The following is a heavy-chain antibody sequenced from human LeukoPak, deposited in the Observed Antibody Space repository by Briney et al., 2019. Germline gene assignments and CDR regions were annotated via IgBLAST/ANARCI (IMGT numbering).Heavy chain of an antibody. CDR3: ARQYCSSTSCYFWLDY. CDR1: GYTFTGYY. V-gene: IGHV1-2*06. J-gene: IGHJ4*02. D-gene: IGHD2-2*01. CDR2: INPNSGGT. Sequence: GASVKVSCKASGYTFTGYYMHLVRQAPGQGLEWMGRINPNSGGTNYAQKFQGRVTMTRDTSISTAYMELSRLRSDDTAVYYCARQYCSSTSCYFWLDYWGQGTLVTVSS.